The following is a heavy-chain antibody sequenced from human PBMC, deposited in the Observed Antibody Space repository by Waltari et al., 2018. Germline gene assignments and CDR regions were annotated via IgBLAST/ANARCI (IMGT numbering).Heavy chain of an antibody. V-gene: IGHV4-59*11. Sequence: QVQLQESGPGLVKPSETLSLTCTVSGGSISSHYWSWIRQPPGKGLEWIGYIHYSGSTNYNPALNSRVTISVDTSKNQFSLKLSSVTAADTAVYYCARKFGEYQLPYYFDYWGQGTLVTVSS. J-gene: IGHJ4*02. CDR2: IHYSGST. CDR1: GGSISSHY. CDR3: ARKFGEYQLPYYFDY. D-gene: IGHD2-2*01.